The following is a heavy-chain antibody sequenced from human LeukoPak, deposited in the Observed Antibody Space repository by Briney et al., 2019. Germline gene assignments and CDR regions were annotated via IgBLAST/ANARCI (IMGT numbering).Heavy chain of an antibody. CDR3: ARVTGQNNDAFDI. CDR2: INPNNGGT. V-gene: IGHV1-2*02. CDR1: GYTFTGHY. J-gene: IGHJ3*02. Sequence: ASVKVSCKASGYTFTGHYMHWVRQAPGQGLEWMGWINPNNGGTNYAQKFQGRVTMTRDTSISTAYMELSRLRSDDTAVYYCARVTGQNNDAFDIWGQGTMVTVSS. D-gene: IGHD2-8*02.